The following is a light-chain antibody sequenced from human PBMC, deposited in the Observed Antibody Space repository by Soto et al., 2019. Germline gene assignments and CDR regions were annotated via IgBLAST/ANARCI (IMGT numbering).Light chain of an antibody. CDR2: DVS. CDR3: NSYTSSSTNVV. J-gene: IGLJ2*01. CDR1: SSDVGAFNY. V-gene: IGLV2-14*03. Sequence: QPVLTQPASVSGSPGQAITISCSGTSSDVGAFNYVSWYQQHPGKAPKLMIYDVSNRPSGVSNRFSGSKSGNTASLTISGLRAEDEADYYCNSYTSSSTNVVFGGGTKLTVL.